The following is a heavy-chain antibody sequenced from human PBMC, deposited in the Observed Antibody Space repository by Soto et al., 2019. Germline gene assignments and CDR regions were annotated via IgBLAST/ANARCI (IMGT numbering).Heavy chain of an antibody. CDR1: GFTFSSYG. CDR2: IRYDGSSK. V-gene: IGHV3-33*01. J-gene: IGHJ6*03. D-gene: IGHD2-2*01. Sequence: GGSLRLSCAASGFTFSSYGMHWVRQAPGKGLEWVSVIRYDGSSKYYADSVKGRFTISRDNSKNTQYLQMNSLRAEDRAMDYGARGPVPAAMIIYYYYYMDVWGKGTMVTVSS. CDR3: ARGPVPAAMIIYYYYYMDV.